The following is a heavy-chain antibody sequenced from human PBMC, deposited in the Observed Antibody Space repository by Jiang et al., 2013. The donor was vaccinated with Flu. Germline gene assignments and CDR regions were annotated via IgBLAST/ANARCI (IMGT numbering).Heavy chain of an antibody. CDR2: VYYSGAA. V-gene: IGHV4-39*01. Sequence: GLEWIGSVYYSGAAYYNPSLKTRATISVDTSKNQFSLRLTSVTAADSALYFCARHEDWEQWLLNWFDPWGQGTLVTVSA. CDR3: ARHEDWEQWLLNWFDP. J-gene: IGHJ5*02. D-gene: IGHD6-19*01.